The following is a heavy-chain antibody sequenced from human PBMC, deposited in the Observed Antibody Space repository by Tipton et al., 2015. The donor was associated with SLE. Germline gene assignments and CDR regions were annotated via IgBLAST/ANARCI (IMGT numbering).Heavy chain of an antibody. CDR1: GGSISSGGYY. Sequence: TLSLTCTVSGGSISSGGYYWSWIRQHPGKGLEWIGYIYYSGSTYYNPPLKSRVTISVDTSKNQFSLRLNSVTAADTAVYYCARYGDRDHAFDSWGHGTMVTVSS. CDR2: IYYSGST. CDR3: ARYGDRDHAFDS. V-gene: IGHV4-31*03. D-gene: IGHD4-17*01. J-gene: IGHJ3*02.